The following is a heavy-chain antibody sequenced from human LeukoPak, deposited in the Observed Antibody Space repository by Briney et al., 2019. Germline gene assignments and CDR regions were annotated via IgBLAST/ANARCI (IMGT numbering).Heavy chain of an antibody. D-gene: IGHD6-19*01. CDR2: IHTSGST. CDR1: GGSISNYF. CDR3: TRDPGSGWLFDY. J-gene: IGHJ4*02. Sequence: SETLSLTCTVSGGSISNYFWSWIRQPAGKGLEWIGRIHTSGSTNYNPSLESRVTMSIDTSKNHLSLKLSSVTAADTAVYYCTRDPGSGWLFDYWGQGTLVTVSS. V-gene: IGHV4-4*07.